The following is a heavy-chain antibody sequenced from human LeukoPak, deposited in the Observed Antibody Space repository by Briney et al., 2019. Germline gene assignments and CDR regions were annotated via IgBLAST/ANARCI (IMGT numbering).Heavy chain of an antibody. CDR3: ARDRQLDYYDSKGDY. J-gene: IGHJ4*02. CDR1: GYTFTSYG. D-gene: IGHD3-22*01. CDR2: ISAYNGNT. Sequence: ASVKVSCKASGYTFTSYGISWVRQAPGQGLEWMGWISAYNGNTNYAQKLQGRVTMTTDTSTSTAYMELRSLRSDDTAVYYCARDRQLDYYDSKGDYWGQGTLVTVSS. V-gene: IGHV1-18*01.